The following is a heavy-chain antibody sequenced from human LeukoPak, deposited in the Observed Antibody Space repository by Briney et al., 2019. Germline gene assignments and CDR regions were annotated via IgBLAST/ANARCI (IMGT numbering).Heavy chain of an antibody. CDR1: GFTFSTYW. J-gene: IGHJ4*02. V-gene: IGHV3-7*03. CDR2: IKQDGNEK. D-gene: IGHD1-1*01. Sequence: TGGSLRLTCAASGFTFSTYWMSWVRQAPGKGLEWVANIKQDGNEKYYVDSVKGRFTISRDNAKNSLYLQMNSLRAEDTAVYYCARPGTTFDYWGQGTLVTVSS. CDR3: ARPGTTFDY.